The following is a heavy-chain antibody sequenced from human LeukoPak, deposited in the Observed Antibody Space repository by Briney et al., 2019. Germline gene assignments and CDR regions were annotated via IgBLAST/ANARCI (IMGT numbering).Heavy chain of an antibody. CDR3: VRTLAYYYDSGGFDY. J-gene: IGHJ4*02. CDR2: IYSDGSST. CDR1: GFTFSSYW. Sequence: GWSLRLSCAASGFTFSSYWMHWVRQVPGKGLVWVSRIYSDGSSTNYADPVRGRFTISRDNDKNTLFLQMNSLRAEDTAVYYCVRTLAYYYDSGGFDYWGQGTLVTVSS. V-gene: IGHV3-74*01. D-gene: IGHD3-22*01.